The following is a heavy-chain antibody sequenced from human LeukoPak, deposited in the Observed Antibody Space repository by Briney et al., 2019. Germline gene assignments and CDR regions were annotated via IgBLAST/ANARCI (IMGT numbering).Heavy chain of an antibody. CDR3: ARGHYYGSGSYYLTWFDP. CDR2: INHSGST. V-gene: IGHV4-34*01. CDR1: GGSFSGYY. J-gene: IGHJ5*02. D-gene: IGHD3-10*01. Sequence: PSETLSLSCAVYGGSFSGYYWSWIRQPAGKGLEWIGEINHSGSTNYNPSLKSRVTISVDTSKNQFSLKLSSVTAADTAVYYCARGHYYGSGSYYLTWFDPWGQGTLVTVSS.